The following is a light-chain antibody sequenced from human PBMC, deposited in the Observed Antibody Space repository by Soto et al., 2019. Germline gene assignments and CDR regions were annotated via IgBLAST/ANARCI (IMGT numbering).Light chain of an antibody. J-gene: IGLJ1*01. V-gene: IGLV2-8*01. Sequence: QSVLTQPPSASGSPGQAGNISCTGTSNVVGAYNYVSWYQQHPGKAPKLMIYEVSKRPSGVPDRFSGSKSGNTASLTVSGLQAEDEADYYCSSYAGGNSYVFGTGTKVTVL. CDR1: SNVVGAYNY. CDR3: SSYAGGNSYV. CDR2: EVS.